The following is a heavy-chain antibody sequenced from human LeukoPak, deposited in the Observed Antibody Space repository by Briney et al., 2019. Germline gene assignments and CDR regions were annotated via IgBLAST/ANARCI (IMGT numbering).Heavy chain of an antibody. CDR1: GFTFSSYW. D-gene: IGHD4-11*01. Sequence: GGSLRLSCAASGFTFSSYWMHWVRQAPGKGLVWVSRINSDGSSTSYADSVKGRFTISRDNAKNTLYLQMNSLRAEDTAVYYCAKDSPLTEYYYYYGMDVWGQGTTVTVSS. CDR2: INSDGSST. CDR3: AKDSPLTEYYYYYGMDV. V-gene: IGHV3-74*01. J-gene: IGHJ6*02.